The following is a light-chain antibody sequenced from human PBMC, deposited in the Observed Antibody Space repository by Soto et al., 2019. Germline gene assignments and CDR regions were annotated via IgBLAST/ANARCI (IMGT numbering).Light chain of an antibody. V-gene: IGLV2-14*01. CDR2: EVS. J-gene: IGLJ1*01. CDR3: SSYTGTSTYV. CDR1: SSDVGGYNY. Sequence: QSVLTQPAAVSGSPGQSITISCTGTSSDVGGYNYVSWYQQHPGKAPKLMIYEVSNRPSGVSNRFSGSKSGNTASLTISGLQAEDEAAYYCSSYTGTSTYVFGSGTKVTVL.